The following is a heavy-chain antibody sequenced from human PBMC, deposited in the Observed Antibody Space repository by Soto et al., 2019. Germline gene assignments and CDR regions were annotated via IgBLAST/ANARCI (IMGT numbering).Heavy chain of an antibody. D-gene: IGHD3-3*01. CDR1: GFSLSTSGVG. J-gene: IGHJ4*02. V-gene: IGHV2-5*02. CDR2: IYWDDDK. CDR3: AHTGRIPIFGVVTRLDFDY. Sequence: QITLKESGPTLVKPTQTLTLTCTFSGFSLSTSGVGVGWIRQPPGKALEWLALIYWDDDKRYSPSLKSRLTIPKDTSKNQLVLTMTNMDPVDTATYYCAHTGRIPIFGVVTRLDFDYWGQGTLVTLSS.